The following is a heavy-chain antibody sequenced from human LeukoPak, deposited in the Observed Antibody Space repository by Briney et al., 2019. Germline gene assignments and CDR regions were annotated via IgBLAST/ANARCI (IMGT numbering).Heavy chain of an antibody. J-gene: IGHJ1*01. D-gene: IGHD5-24*01. V-gene: IGHV4-61*08. CDR3: ARGDGYSSEYFQH. CDR1: GGSISSGDYY. Sequence: TLSLTCTVSGGSISSGDYYWSWIRQPPGKGLEWIGYIYYSGSTNYNPSLKSRVTISVDTSKNQFSLKLSSVTAADTAVYYCARGDGYSSEYFQHWGQDTLVTVSS. CDR2: IYYSGST.